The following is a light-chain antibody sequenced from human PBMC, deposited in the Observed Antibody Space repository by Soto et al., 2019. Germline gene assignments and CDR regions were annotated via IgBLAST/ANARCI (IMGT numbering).Light chain of an antibody. V-gene: IGKV3-20*01. CDR3: QQYGGAPYT. Sequence: EVVLTQSPGTLSLSPGERATLSCRASQTVGSDYLAWYQQNPGQAPTLLIYGASARATGITGRFSGSGSGTDFTISISRLEAEAFAVYYCQQYGGAPYTFGQGTKLEIK. CDR2: GAS. CDR1: QTVGSDY. J-gene: IGKJ2*01.